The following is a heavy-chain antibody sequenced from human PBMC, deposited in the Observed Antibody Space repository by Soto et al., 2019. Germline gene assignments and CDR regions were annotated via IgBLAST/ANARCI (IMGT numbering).Heavy chain of an antibody. J-gene: IGHJ6*02. Sequence: GGSLRLSCAASGFTFSGYEMNWVRQAPGKGLEWISYISGSGATIYYADSVKGRFTISRDNAKKSLYLQMNSLRAEDTAVYYCAREVTVSGVIIPTPMAVWGQGTTVTFSS. V-gene: IGHV3-48*03. CDR1: GFTFSGYE. CDR3: AREVTVSGVIIPTPMAV. CDR2: ISGSGATI. D-gene: IGHD3-3*01.